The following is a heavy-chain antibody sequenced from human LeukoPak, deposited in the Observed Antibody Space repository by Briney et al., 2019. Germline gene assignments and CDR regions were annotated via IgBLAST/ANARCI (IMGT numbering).Heavy chain of an antibody. CDR1: GFTASSYA. Sequence: QPGGSLRLSCLASGFTASSYAMSWVRQAPGKGLEWVSVISGSGGGTYYADSVKGRFTISRDNSKNTLFLQMNSLRAEDTAVYFCAKGGYCSSTSSSVGWIAPWAQGTLVTVSS. V-gene: IGHV3-23*01. D-gene: IGHD2-2*01. CDR3: AKGGYCSSTSSSVGWIAP. CDR2: ISGSGGGT. J-gene: IGHJ5*02.